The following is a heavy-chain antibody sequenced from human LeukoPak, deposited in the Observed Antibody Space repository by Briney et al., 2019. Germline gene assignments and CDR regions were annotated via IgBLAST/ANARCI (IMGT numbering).Heavy chain of an antibody. CDR2: IYTSGST. CDR3: ARGPLLQGGSYSFGY. J-gene: IGHJ4*02. Sequence: SETLSLTCTVSGGSISSGSYYWSWIRQPAGKGLEWIGRIYTSGSTNYNPSLKSRVTISVDTSKNQFSLKLSSVTAADTAVYYCARGPLLQGGSYSFGYWGQGTLVTVSS. D-gene: IGHD1-26*01. CDR1: GGSISSGSYY. V-gene: IGHV4-61*02.